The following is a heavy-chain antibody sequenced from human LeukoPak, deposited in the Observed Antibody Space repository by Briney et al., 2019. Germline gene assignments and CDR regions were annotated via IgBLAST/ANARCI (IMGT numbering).Heavy chain of an antibody. CDR2: IYSGGST. Sequence: PGGSLRLSCAASGFTVSSNYMNWVRQAPGKGLEWVSVIYSGGSTYYADSVKGRFTVSRDNSKNTLYLQMNSLRAEDTAVYYCARGRRDSSGYYYSLFTDYWGQGTLVTVSS. CDR3: ARGRRDSSGYYYSLFTDY. CDR1: GFTVSSNY. V-gene: IGHV3-66*01. D-gene: IGHD3-22*01. J-gene: IGHJ4*02.